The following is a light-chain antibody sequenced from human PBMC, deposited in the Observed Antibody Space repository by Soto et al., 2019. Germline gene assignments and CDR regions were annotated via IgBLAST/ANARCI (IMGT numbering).Light chain of an antibody. CDR2: GNN. Sequence: QTVVTQPPSASGTPGQRVTISCSGSGSSIGTNTVNWYRQLPGTAPKLLTYGNNQRPSGVPDRFSGSKSGTSASLAISGLQSEDEAEYYCAAWDGSLNNVLFGGGTKLTVL. CDR1: GSSIGTNT. V-gene: IGLV1-44*01. J-gene: IGLJ2*01. CDR3: AAWDGSLNNVL.